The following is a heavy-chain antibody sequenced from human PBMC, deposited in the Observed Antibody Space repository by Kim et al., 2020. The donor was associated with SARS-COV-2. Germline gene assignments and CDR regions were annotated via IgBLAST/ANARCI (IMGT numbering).Heavy chain of an antibody. D-gene: IGHD6-19*01. CDR2: IGETGSHI. V-gene: IGHV3-23*01. CDR3: ARRISGWGHFDQ. Sequence: GGSLRLSCAASGFSFGSYAMNWVRQAPGKGLQWLSTIGETGSHIYYADSVRGRFIVSRDNSKNTVYLHMNSLRAEDTAVYYCARRISGWGHFDQWGQRTLVTVPA. J-gene: IGHJ4*02. CDR1: GFSFGSYA.